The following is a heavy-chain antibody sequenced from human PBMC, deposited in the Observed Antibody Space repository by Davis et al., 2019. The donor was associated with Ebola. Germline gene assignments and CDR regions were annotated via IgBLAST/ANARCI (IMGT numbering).Heavy chain of an antibody. J-gene: IGHJ6*02. V-gene: IGHV3-21*03. Sequence: GGSLRLSCVASGFTFSSYWMHWVRQAPGKGLEWVSSISSSSYIYYADSVKGRFTISRDNAKNSLYLQMNSLKTEDTAVYYCTTDRRNSGYDYYYYYGMDVWGQGTTVTVSS. CDR3: TTDRRNSGYDYYYYYGMDV. D-gene: IGHD5-12*01. CDR2: ISSSSYI. CDR1: GFTFSSYW.